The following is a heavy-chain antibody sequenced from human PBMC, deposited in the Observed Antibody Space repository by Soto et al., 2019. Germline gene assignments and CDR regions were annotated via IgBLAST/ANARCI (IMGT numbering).Heavy chain of an antibody. D-gene: IGHD2-2*01. J-gene: IGHJ6*03. CDR3: ATRYCSSTSCYYGDYYYMDV. CDR1: GYTFTSYY. Sequence: QVQLVQSGAEVKKPGASVKVSCKASGYTFTSYYMHWVRQAPGQGLEWLGIINPSGGSTSYAQKCQGRVTMTRDTSTSTVYMELSSLRSEDTAVYYCATRYCSSTSCYYGDYYYMDVWGKGTTVTVSS. V-gene: IGHV1-46*03. CDR2: INPSGGST.